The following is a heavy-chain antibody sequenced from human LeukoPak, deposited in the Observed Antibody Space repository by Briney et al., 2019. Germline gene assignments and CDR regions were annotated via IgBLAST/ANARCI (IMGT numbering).Heavy chain of an antibody. V-gene: IGHV3-11*01. J-gene: IGHJ4*02. D-gene: IGHD6-19*01. CDR3: ARVGKGIAVSGTDC. Sequence: GGSLRLSCAASGFTFSDYYMSWIRQAPGKGLEWVSSISSSGDTIYYADSVKGRFTISRDNAKNSLYLQMNSLRAEDSAVYYCARVGKGIAVSGTDCWGQGTLVTVSS. CDR1: GFTFSDYY. CDR2: ISSSGDTI.